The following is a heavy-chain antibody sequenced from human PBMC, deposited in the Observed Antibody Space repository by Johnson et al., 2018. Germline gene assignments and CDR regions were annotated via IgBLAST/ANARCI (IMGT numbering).Heavy chain of an antibody. V-gene: IGHV3-33*01. J-gene: IGHJ6*02. CDR2: IWYDGSNK. Sequence: QVQLVESGGGVVQPGRSLRLSCAASGFTFSSYGMHWVRQAPGKGLEWVAVIWYDGSNKYYADSVKGRFTISRDNSKNTLYLQMNSLRAEDTAVYYCARDGYTMISLGMDVWGQVTTVTVSS. CDR3: ARDGYTMISLGMDV. D-gene: IGHD3-22*01. CDR1: GFTFSSYG.